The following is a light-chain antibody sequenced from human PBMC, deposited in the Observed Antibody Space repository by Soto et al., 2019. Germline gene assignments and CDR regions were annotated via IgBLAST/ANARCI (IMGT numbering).Light chain of an antibody. V-gene: IGLV2-8*01. Sequence: QSALTQPPSASESPGQSVTISCTGTSSDVGGYNFVSWYQQHPGKAPKLIISEVSKRPSGVPDRFSGSKSGNTASLTVSGLQAEDEADYYCSAYAGSSNGVFGTGTKLTVL. J-gene: IGLJ1*01. CDR2: EVS. CDR1: SSDVGGYNF. CDR3: SAYAGSSNGV.